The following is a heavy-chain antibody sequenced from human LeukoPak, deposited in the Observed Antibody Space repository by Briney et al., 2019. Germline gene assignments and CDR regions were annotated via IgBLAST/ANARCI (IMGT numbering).Heavy chain of an antibody. CDR2: IKTDGSST. CDR3: ARASPASYGDFDI. CDR1: GFTFSSYW. D-gene: IGHD4-17*01. V-gene: IGHV3-74*01. J-gene: IGHJ3*02. Sequence: PGGSLRLSCAASGFTFSSYWMHWVRQGPGKGLVWVSRIKTDGSSTNYEDSVKGRFTIPRDNAKDTLYLQMNSLRVEDTAVYYCARASPASYGDFDIWGQGTMVTVSS.